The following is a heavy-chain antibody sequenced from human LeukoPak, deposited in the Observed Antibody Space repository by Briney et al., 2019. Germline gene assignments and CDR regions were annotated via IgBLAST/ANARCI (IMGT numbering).Heavy chain of an antibody. J-gene: IGHJ4*02. CDR3: TTVPYYYDNSGYYHGVFDY. Sequence: TPGGSLRLSCAASGFTFSNAWMSWVPQAPGKGLEWVGRIKSKADGGTTDYAAPVKGRFTISKDDSKNTLYLQMNSLKTEDTAVYYCTTVPYYYDNSGYYHGVFDYWGQGTLVTVSS. V-gene: IGHV3-15*01. CDR1: GFTFSNAW. CDR2: IKSKADGGTT. D-gene: IGHD3-22*01.